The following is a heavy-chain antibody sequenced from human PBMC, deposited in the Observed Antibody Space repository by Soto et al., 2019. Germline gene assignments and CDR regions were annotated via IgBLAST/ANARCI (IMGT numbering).Heavy chain of an antibody. Sequence: QVQLVQSGAEVKKPGSPVRVSCTASGDTFNFYTISWVRQVPGQGPEWMGRIIPMLGMSNYAQKFQGRVTIKADKSTSTVYMNLSGLTAEDTAGYYCATNYGSGSTPLDSWGQGTLVPVSS. V-gene: IGHV1-69*02. J-gene: IGHJ5*02. CDR1: GDTFNFYT. D-gene: IGHD3-10*01. CDR2: IIPMLGMS. CDR3: ATNYGSGSTPLDS.